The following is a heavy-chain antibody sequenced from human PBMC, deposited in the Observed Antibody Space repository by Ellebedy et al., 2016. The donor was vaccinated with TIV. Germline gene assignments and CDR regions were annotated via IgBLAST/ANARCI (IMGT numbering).Heavy chain of an antibody. Sequence: SETLSLXCTVSGGSISSGDYYWSWIRQPPGEGLEWIGYIHYTGTTYYNPSLQSRITISVDTSRNQFSLKLSSVTAADTAVYFCARVRYSGNYYPYFDYWGQGTLVTVSS. J-gene: IGHJ4*02. V-gene: IGHV4-30-4*01. CDR3: ARVRYSGNYYPYFDY. D-gene: IGHD1-26*01. CDR2: IHYTGTT. CDR1: GGSISSGDYY.